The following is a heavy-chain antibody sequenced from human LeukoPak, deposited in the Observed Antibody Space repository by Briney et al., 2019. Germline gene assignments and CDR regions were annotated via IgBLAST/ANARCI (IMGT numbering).Heavy chain of an antibody. J-gene: IGHJ6*03. V-gene: IGHV4-39*01. CDR3: ARVSSSVPYYYYYMDV. CDR2: IYYSGST. CDR1: GGSISSSSYY. D-gene: IGHD6-6*01. Sequence: SETLSLTCTVSGGSISSSSYYWGWIRQPPGKGLEWIGSIYYSGSTYYNPSLKSRVTISVDMSKNQFSLKLSSVTAADTAVYYCARVSSSVPYYYYYMDVWGKGTTVTVSS.